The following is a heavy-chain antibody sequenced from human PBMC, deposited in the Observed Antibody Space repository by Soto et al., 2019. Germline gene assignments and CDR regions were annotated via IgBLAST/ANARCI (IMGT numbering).Heavy chain of an antibody. Sequence: GGTLSLSCAASGFTFSSYNMNWVRQAPGKGLEWVSYISSSSSTIYNADSEKGGFIISSDNSKNPLYLQINGLSADAAAGYCWAKDRRRITVTTKPRSYGMDIWGPGTTVTVSS. V-gene: IGHV3-48*01. J-gene: IGHJ6*02. CDR3: AKDRRRITVTTKPRSYGMDI. CDR2: ISSSSSTI. CDR1: GFTFSSYN. D-gene: IGHD4-17*01.